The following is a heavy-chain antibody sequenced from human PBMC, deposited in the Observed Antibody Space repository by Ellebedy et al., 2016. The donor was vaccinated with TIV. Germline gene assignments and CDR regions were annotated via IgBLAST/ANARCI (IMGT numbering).Heavy chain of an antibody. CDR3: ARMPVYSSFGWFDP. D-gene: IGHD1-26*01. CDR1: GGSVSSDDYY. Sequence: SETLSLTCTVSGGSVSSDDYYWSWIRQPPGRGLDWIGYIFYNGGTKYNPSLESRVTISRDTSKNQFSLRLRSVTAADTAMYYCARMPVYSSFGWFDPWGQGTLVTVSS. J-gene: IGHJ5*02. CDR2: IFYNGGT. V-gene: IGHV4-61*08.